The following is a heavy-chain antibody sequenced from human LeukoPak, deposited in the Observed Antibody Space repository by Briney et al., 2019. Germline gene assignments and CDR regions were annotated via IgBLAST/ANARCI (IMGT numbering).Heavy chain of an antibody. CDR3: AKGIPYSSGWYQYYYYMDV. CDR1: GFTFDDYA. CDR2: ISWNSGSI. D-gene: IGHD6-19*01. V-gene: IGHV3-9*01. J-gene: IGHJ6*03. Sequence: GRSLRLSCAASGFTFDDYAMHWVRQAPGKGLEWVSGISWNSGSIGYADSVKGRFTISRDNAKNSLYLQMNSLRAEDTALYYCAKGIPYSSGWYQYYYYMDVWGKGTTVTVSS.